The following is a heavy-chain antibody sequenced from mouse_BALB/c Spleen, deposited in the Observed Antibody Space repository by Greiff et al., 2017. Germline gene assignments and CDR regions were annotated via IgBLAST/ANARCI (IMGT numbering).Heavy chain of an antibody. CDR2: IDPANGNT. CDR1: GFNIKDTY. Sequence: EVQLQQSGAELVKPGASVKLSCTASGFNIKDTYMHWVKQRPEQGLEWIGRIDPANGNTKYDPKFQGKATITADTSSNTAYLQLSSLTSEDTAVYYCARWDVDYAMDDWGQGTSVTVSS. D-gene: IGHD4-1*01. J-gene: IGHJ4*01. CDR3: ARWDVDYAMDD. V-gene: IGHV14-3*02.